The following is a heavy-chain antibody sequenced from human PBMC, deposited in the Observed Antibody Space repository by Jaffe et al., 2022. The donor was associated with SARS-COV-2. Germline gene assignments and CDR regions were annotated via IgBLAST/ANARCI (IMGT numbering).Heavy chain of an antibody. D-gene: IGHD3-3*01. CDR3: ARAPHLRFLEWSDGMDV. V-gene: IGHV4-61*02. J-gene: IGHJ6*02. CDR1: GGSISSGSYY. CDR2: IYTSGST. Sequence: QVQLQESGPGLVKPSQTLSLTCTVSGGSISSGSYYWSWIRQPAGKGLEWIGRIYTSGSTNYNPSLKSRVTISVDTSKNQFSLKLSSVTAADTAVYYCARAPHLRFLEWSDGMDVWGQGTTVTVSS.